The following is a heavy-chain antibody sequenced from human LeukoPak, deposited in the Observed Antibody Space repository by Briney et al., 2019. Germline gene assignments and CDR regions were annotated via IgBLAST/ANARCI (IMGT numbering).Heavy chain of an antibody. V-gene: IGHV4-59*08. J-gene: IGHJ6*02. CDR2: IYYNGIT. D-gene: IGHD2/OR15-2a*01. CDR1: GGFISSYY. CDR3: VIGETGDV. Sequence: SETLSLTCSVPGGFISSYYWNWIRQPPGKGLEWIGYIYYNGITNYNPSLKGRVTISVDTSKNQFSLKLSSVTAADTAVYYCVIGETGDVWGQGTTVTVSS.